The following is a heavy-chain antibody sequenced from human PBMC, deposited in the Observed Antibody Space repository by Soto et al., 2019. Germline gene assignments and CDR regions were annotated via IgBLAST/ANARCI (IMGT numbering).Heavy chain of an antibody. V-gene: IGHV4-61*01. CDR2: IYYSGST. D-gene: IGHD5-18*01. CDR1: GGSVSSGSYY. J-gene: IGHJ6*02. Sequence: QVQLQESGPGLVKPSETLSLTCTVSGGSVSSGSYYWSWIRQPPGKGLEWIGYIYYSGSTNYNSSLESRVTISVDTSKNQFSLKLSSVTAADTAVYYCAGEGYGPYYVYYYAMDVWGQGTTVTASS. CDR3: AGEGYGPYYVYYYAMDV.